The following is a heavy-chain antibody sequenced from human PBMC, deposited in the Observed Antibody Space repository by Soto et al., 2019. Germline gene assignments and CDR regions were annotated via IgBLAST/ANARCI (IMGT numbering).Heavy chain of an antibody. CDR1: GFTFSDYG. D-gene: IGHD6-6*01. CDR3: AKEMYPRTVLDSSSPWGDY. Sequence: GGSLRLSCAVSGFTFSDYGMHWVRQAPGKGLEWVAVMSYAGTYKYYADSVKGRFTISRDLSGNTMFLQMNSLRLEDTAVYFCAKEMYPRTVLDSSSPWGDYWGQGTLVTVSS. J-gene: IGHJ4*02. CDR2: MSYAGTYK. V-gene: IGHV3-30*18.